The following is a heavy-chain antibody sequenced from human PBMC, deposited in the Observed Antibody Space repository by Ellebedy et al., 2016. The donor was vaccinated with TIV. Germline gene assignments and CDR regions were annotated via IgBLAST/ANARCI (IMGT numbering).Heavy chain of an antibody. Sequence: GSLRLXCTVSGGSISSSSYYWGWIRQPPGKGLEWIGSIYYSGSTYYNPSLKSRVTISVDTSKNQFSLKLSSVTAADTAVYYCASRVLRDGYKFWGQGTLVTVSS. CDR3: ASRVLRDGYKF. J-gene: IGHJ4*02. CDR1: GGSISSSSYY. V-gene: IGHV4-39*07. D-gene: IGHD5-24*01. CDR2: IYYSGST.